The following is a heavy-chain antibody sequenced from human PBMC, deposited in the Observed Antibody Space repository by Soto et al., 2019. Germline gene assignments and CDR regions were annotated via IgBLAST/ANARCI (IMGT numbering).Heavy chain of an antibody. CDR1: GFTFSTYW. V-gene: IGHV3-7*03. CDR2: INPDGSVG. D-gene: IGHD3-16*01. J-gene: IGHJ4*02. CDR3: AGGGGQDYNY. Sequence: EVQLLGSGGGLVQPGGSLRLSCVASGFTFSTYWMNWVRQAPGMGLEWVANINPDGSVGTYVDSVKGRFTTSRDNAKNSLDLQMNSLGADDTAVYFCAGGGGQDYNYWGQGILVTVSS.